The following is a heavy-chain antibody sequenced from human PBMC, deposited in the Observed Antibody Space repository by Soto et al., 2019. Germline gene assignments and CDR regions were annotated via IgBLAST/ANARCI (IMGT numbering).Heavy chain of an antibody. CDR2: IYYSGST. CDR1: GGSISSGGYY. Sequence: SETLSLTCTVSGGSISSGGYYWSWIRQHPGKGLEWIGYIYYSGSTYYNPSLKSRVTISVDTSKNQFSLKLSSVTAADTAVYYCARDTSYYDFWSGGYYYYGMDVWGQGTTVTVS. D-gene: IGHD3-3*01. J-gene: IGHJ6*02. CDR3: ARDTSYYDFWSGGYYYYGMDV. V-gene: IGHV4-31*03.